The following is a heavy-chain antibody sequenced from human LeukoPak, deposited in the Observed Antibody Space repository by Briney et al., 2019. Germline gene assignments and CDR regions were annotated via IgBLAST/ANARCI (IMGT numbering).Heavy chain of an antibody. CDR3: ARGGGLDV. Sequence: GGSLRLSCATSGFIFSNYNMNWVRQAPGKGLEWVSYISSGRSTIYYADSVKGRFTISRDNAKNSLYLQMSNLRAEDTAVYFCARGGGLDVWGQGATVTVSS. J-gene: IGHJ6*02. V-gene: IGHV3-48*01. CDR1: GFIFSNYN. CDR2: ISSGRSTI. D-gene: IGHD3-16*01.